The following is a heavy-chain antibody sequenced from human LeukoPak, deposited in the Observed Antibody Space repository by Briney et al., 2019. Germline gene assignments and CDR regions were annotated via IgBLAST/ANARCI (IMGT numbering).Heavy chain of an antibody. Sequence: GGSLRLACAASGFTFSSYGMHWVRQAPGQGLEWVAVIWYDGSNKYYADSVKGRFTISRDNSKNTLYLQMNSLRAEDTAVYYCASPYDSSGYYGDAFDIWGQGTMVTVSS. D-gene: IGHD3-22*01. CDR3: ASPYDSSGYYGDAFDI. J-gene: IGHJ3*02. CDR2: IWYDGSNK. V-gene: IGHV3-33*01. CDR1: GFTFSSYG.